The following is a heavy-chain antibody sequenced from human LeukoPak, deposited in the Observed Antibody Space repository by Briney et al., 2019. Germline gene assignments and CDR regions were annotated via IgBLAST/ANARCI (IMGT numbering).Heavy chain of an antibody. CDR3: AKGADSGSYSTLDY. CDR2: ISGSGGST. Sequence: GGSLRLSCAASGFTFSGYAMSWVRQAPGKGLEWVSAISGSGGSTYYADSVKGRFTISRDNSKNTLYLQMNSLRAEDTAVYYCAKGADSGSYSTLDYWGQGTLVTVSS. J-gene: IGHJ4*02. V-gene: IGHV3-23*01. CDR1: GFTFSGYA. D-gene: IGHD1-26*01.